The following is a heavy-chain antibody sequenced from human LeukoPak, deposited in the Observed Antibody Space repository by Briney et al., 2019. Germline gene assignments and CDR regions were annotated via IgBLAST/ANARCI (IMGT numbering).Heavy chain of an antibody. Sequence: GGSLRLSCAASGFTFRSHAMSWVRQAPGKGLERVSAISSSGISTYYADAVKGRFTISRDNSKNTLYLQMNNLRAEDTAVYYCATPRGTVTTGAVYWGQGTLVTVSS. J-gene: IGHJ4*02. D-gene: IGHD4-17*01. V-gene: IGHV3-23*01. CDR3: ATPRGTVTTGAVY. CDR1: GFTFRSHA. CDR2: ISSSGIST.